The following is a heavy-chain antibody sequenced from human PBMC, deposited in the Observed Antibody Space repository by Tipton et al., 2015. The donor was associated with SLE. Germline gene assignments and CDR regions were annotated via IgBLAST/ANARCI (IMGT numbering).Heavy chain of an antibody. CDR1: GGSISSSSYY. D-gene: IGHD6-13*01. CDR3: ARGRTIAAASYYYMDV. J-gene: IGHJ6*03. V-gene: IGHV4-39*07. Sequence: TLSLTCTVSGGSISSSSYYWGWIRQPPGKGLEWIGSIYYSGSTYYNPSLKSRVTMSVDTSKNQFSLKLSSVTAADTAVYYCARGRTIAAASYYYMDVWGKGTTVTVSS. CDR2: IYYSGST.